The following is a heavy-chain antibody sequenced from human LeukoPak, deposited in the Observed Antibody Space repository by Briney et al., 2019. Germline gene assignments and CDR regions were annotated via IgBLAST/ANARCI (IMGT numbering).Heavy chain of an antibody. CDR2: IYSGGST. CDR3: AREARLKGYY. D-gene: IGHD1-26*01. Sequence: PGGSLRLSXAASGFTVRSNYMSWVRQAPGKGLEWVSVIYSGGSTYYADSVKGRFTISRDNSKNTLYLQMNSLRAEDTAVYYCAREARLKGYYWGQGTLVTVSS. J-gene: IGHJ4*02. CDR1: GFTVRSNY. V-gene: IGHV3-66*02.